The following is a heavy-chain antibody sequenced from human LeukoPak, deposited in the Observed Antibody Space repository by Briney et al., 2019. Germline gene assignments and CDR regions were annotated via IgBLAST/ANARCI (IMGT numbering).Heavy chain of an antibody. CDR3: SRGLRFYDWFDY. J-gene: IGHJ4*02. D-gene: IGHD3-9*01. V-gene: IGHV5-51*01. CDR2: IYPGDSDT. CDR1: GYRFTSYW. Sequence: GESLKISCKGSGYRFTSYWIGWVRQMPGKGLEWMGIIYPGDSDTRFSPSFQGQVTISADKSISTAYLQWSSLKASDTAMYYSSRGLRFYDWFDYWGQGTLVTVSS.